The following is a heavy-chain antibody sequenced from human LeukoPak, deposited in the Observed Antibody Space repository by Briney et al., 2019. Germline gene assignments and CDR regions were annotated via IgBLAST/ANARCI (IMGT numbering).Heavy chain of an antibody. V-gene: IGHV1-69*13. CDR1: GGTFSSYA. Sequence: GASVKVCCKASGGTFSSYAISWVRQAPGQGLEWMGGIIPIFGTANYAQKFQGRVTITADESTSTAYMELSSLRSEDTAVYYCATHQGDYGDYVLPFDYWGQGTLVTVSS. CDR3: ATHQGDYGDYVLPFDY. D-gene: IGHD4-17*01. CDR2: IIPIFGTA. J-gene: IGHJ4*02.